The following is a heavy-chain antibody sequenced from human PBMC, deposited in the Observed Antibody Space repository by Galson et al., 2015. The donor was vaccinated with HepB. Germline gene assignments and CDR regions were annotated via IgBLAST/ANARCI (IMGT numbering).Heavy chain of an antibody. CDR1: GFTFDDYA. J-gene: IGHJ6*02. Sequence: SLRLSCAVSGFTFDDYAMHWVRQAPGKGLEWVSSISWNGGSIDYADSVKGRFTISRDNAKNFLYLQMNSLRAEDTAFYYCSKDLLLGYCSGGNCYDYNDVDVWGQGTTVTVSS. CDR2: ISWNGGSI. D-gene: IGHD2-15*01. V-gene: IGHV3-9*01. CDR3: SKDLLLGYCSGGNCYDYNDVDV.